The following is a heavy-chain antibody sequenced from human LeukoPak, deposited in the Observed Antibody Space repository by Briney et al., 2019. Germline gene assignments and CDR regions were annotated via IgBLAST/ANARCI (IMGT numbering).Heavy chain of an antibody. Sequence: GASVKVSCKASGFTFTSSAMQWVRQARGQRLEWIGWIVVGSGNTNYAQKFQERVTITRDMSTSTAYMELSSLRSEDTAVYYCAAVFWGLRLGELSLWGQGTLVTVPS. CDR3: AAVFWGLRLGELSL. CDR1: GFTFTSSA. V-gene: IGHV1-58*02. J-gene: IGHJ4*02. D-gene: IGHD3-16*02. CDR2: IVVGSGNT.